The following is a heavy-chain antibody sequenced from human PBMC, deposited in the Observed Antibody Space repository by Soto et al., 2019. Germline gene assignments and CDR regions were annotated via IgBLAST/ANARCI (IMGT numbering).Heavy chain of an antibody. J-gene: IGHJ4*02. V-gene: IGHV4-59*01. D-gene: IGHD4-17*01. CDR3: ARAHYGDYPYYFDY. Sequence: QVQLQESGPGLVKPSETLSLTCTVSGGSISSYYWSWIRQPPGKGLEWIGYIYYSGSTNYNPSLKSRVTISGDTSKNQFSLKLSSVTAADTAVYYCARAHYGDYPYYFDYWGQGTLVTVSS. CDR2: IYYSGST. CDR1: GGSISSYY.